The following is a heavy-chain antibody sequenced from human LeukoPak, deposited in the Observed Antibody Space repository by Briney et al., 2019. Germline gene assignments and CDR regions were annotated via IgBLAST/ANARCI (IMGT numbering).Heavy chain of an antibody. Sequence: GGSLRLSCAASGFSFSSYSMNWVRQAPGKGLEWISYISGSSKIIHWAESLKGRFTISRDNAKNSLYLQMNSLRAEDTAVYYCARDLVQLWSKDFWGQGTLVTVSS. CDR3: ARDLVQLWSKDF. J-gene: IGHJ4*02. D-gene: IGHD5-18*01. CDR2: ISGSSKII. V-gene: IGHV3-48*04. CDR1: GFSFSSYS.